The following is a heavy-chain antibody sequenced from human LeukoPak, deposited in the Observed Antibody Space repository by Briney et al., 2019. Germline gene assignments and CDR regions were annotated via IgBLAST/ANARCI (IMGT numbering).Heavy chain of an antibody. Sequence: GASVKVSCKASGYTFTGYYMHWVRQAPGQGLEWMGWINPNSGGTNYAQKFQGRVTMTRDTSISTAYMKLSRLRSDDTAVYYCARDLGYNWNDGGFDYWGQGTLVTVSS. CDR2: INPNSGGT. CDR1: GYTFTGYY. J-gene: IGHJ4*02. V-gene: IGHV1-2*02. D-gene: IGHD1-1*01. CDR3: ARDLGYNWNDGGFDY.